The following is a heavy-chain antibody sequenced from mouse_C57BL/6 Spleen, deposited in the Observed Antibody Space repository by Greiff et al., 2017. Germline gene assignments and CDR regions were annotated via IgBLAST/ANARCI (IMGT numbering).Heavy chain of an antibody. CDR2: IDPSDSYT. D-gene: IGHD1-1*01. J-gene: IGHJ1*03. V-gene: IGHV1-59*01. Sequence: QVQLQQPGAELVRPGTSVKLSCKASGYTFTSYWMHWVKQRPGQGLEWIGVIDPSDSYTNYNQKFKGKATLTVDTSSSTAYMQLSSLTAEDSAVYYCARSDYDGSSPPWYFDVWGTGTTVTVSS. CDR1: GYTFTSYW. CDR3: ARSDYDGSSPPWYFDV.